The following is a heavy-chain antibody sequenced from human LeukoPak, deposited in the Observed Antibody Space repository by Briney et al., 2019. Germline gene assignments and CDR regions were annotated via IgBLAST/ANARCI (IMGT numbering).Heavy chain of an antibody. J-gene: IGHJ5*02. CDR2: IIPIFGTA. CDR1: GGTFSSYA. CDR3: ARDHDRVAAAGTGYFDP. Sequence: ASVKVSCKASGGTFSSYAISWVRQAPGQGLEWMRGIIPIFGTANYAQKFQGRVTITTDESTSTAYMELSSLRSEDTAVYYCARDHDRVAAAGTGYFDPWGQGTLVTVSS. V-gene: IGHV1-69*05. D-gene: IGHD6-13*01.